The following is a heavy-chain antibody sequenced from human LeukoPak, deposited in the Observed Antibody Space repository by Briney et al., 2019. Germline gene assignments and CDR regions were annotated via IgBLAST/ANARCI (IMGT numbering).Heavy chain of an antibody. D-gene: IGHD3-22*01. CDR3: ARGYYDSSGSWFDP. J-gene: IGHJ5*02. Sequence: SETLSLTCTVSGGSISRSSFFWGWIRQPPGKGLEWIGKINHSGSTNYNPSLKSRVTISVDTSKNQFSLKLSSVTAADTAVYYCARGYYDSSGSWFDPWGQGTLVTVSS. CDR2: INHSGST. CDR1: GGSISRSSFF. V-gene: IGHV4-39*07.